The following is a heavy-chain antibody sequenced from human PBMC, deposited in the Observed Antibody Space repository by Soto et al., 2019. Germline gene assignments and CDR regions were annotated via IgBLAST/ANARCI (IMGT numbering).Heavy chain of an antibody. CDR2: ISAYNGNT. Sequence: QVQLVQSGGEVKKPGASVKVSCKASGYTFTSYGISWMRQAPGQGPEWMGWISAYNGNTNYAQKLQGRVTMTTDTSTSTAYMELRNLRSDDMAMYYCARNKTTIWPDYWGQGTLVTVSS. V-gene: IGHV1-18*03. CDR1: GYTFTSYG. J-gene: IGHJ4*02. CDR3: ARNKTTIWPDY.